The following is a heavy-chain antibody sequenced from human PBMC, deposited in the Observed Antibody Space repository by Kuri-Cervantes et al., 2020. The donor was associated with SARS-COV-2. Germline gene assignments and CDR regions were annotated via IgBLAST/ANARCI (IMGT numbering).Heavy chain of an antibody. D-gene: IGHD6-6*01. V-gene: IGHV1-8*02. CDR1: GYTFTNND. CDR2: MNPNSGNT. J-gene: IGHJ4*02. Sequence: ASVKVSCKASGYTFTNNDINWVRQATGQGLEWMGWMNPNSGNTGYAQKFQGRVTMTRNTSISTAYMELSSLRSEDTAVYYCARVGRAARLTAPYLDYWGQGTLVTVSS. CDR3: ARVGRAARLTAPYLDY.